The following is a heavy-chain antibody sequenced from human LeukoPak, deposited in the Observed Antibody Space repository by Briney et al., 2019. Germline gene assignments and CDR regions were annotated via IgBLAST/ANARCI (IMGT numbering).Heavy chain of an antibody. Sequence: ASVKVSCKSSGYTFTSYYMYLVRQAPGQGLGWMGIINPSGGSTSYAQKFQGRVNMTRDTSTSTVYMELSSLRSEDTAVYYCARDSGMVRGTVDYWGQGTLVTVSS. J-gene: IGHJ4*02. D-gene: IGHD3-10*01. CDR2: INPSGGST. CDR1: GYTFTSYY. V-gene: IGHV1-46*01. CDR3: ARDSGMVRGTVDY.